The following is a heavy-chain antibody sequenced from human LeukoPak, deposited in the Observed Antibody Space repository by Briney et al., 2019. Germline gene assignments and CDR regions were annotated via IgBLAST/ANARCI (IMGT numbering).Heavy chain of an antibody. CDR1: GFTFSDYA. CDR2: ISDSGRAT. J-gene: IGHJ4*02. V-gene: IGHV3-23*01. CDR3: ARHDSFIPY. Sequence: GSLRLSCVASGFTFSDYAMSWVRQAPGKGLEWVSGISDSGRATYYTDSVKGRCTISRDNSKNTVSLQLNNLRAEDTAVYFCARHDSFIPYWGQGTLVTVTS. D-gene: IGHD3-16*02.